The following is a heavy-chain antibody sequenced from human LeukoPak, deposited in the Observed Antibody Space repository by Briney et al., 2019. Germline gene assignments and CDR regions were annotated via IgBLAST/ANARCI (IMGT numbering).Heavy chain of an antibody. V-gene: IGHV1-46*01. CDR1: GYTFTSYY. CDR3: ARVNPDYGVPFDP. Sequence: ASVKVSCTASGYTFTSYYMHWVRQAPGQGLEWMGIINPSGGSTSYAQKFQGRVTMTRDTSTSTVYMELSSLRSEDTAVYYCARVNPDYGVPFDPWGQGTLVTVSS. D-gene: IGHD4-17*01. CDR2: INPSGGST. J-gene: IGHJ5*02.